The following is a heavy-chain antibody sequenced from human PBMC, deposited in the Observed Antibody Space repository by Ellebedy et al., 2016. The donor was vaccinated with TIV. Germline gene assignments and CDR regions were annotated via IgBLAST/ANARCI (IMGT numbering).Heavy chain of an antibody. Sequence: GESLKISCAASGFTFSSYAMSWVRQAPGKGLEWVSTISSTSSRTYYADSVEGRFIISRDNSKKTLYLQMNSLRAEDTAVYYCAKDMVFGDAKWEVDVWGQGTTVTVSS. CDR3: AKDMVFGDAKWEVDV. CDR1: GFTFSSYA. CDR2: ISSTSSRT. V-gene: IGHV3-23*01. J-gene: IGHJ6*02. D-gene: IGHD1-26*01.